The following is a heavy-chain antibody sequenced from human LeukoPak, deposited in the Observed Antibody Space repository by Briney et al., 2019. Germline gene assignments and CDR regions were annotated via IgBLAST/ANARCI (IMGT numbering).Heavy chain of an antibody. D-gene: IGHD2-15*01. CDR1: GGTFSSYA. V-gene: IGHV1-69*01. CDR3: AKREYCSGGSCYSGWFNP. Sequence: SVKVSCKASGGTFSSYAISWVRQAPGQGLEWMGGIIPIFGTANYAQKFQGRVTITADESTSTAYMELSSLRSEDTAVYYCAKREYCSGGSCYSGWFNPWGQGTLVTVSS. CDR2: IIPIFGTA. J-gene: IGHJ5*02.